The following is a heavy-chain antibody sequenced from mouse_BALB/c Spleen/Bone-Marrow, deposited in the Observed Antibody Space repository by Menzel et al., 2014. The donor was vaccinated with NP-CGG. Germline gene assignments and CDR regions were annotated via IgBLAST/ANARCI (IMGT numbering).Heavy chain of an antibody. D-gene: IGHD4-1*01. CDR2: ISSGSSTI. V-gene: IGHV5-17*02. CDR1: GFTSSSFG. Sequence: EVMLVESGGGLVQPGGSRKLSCAASGFTSSSFGMHWVRQAPEGGLEWVAYISSGSSTIFYADTVKGRFTISRDNPKNTLFLQMTSLRSEDTAMYYCTRGGNWEDFDYWGQGTTLTVSS. CDR3: TRGGNWEDFDY. J-gene: IGHJ2*01.